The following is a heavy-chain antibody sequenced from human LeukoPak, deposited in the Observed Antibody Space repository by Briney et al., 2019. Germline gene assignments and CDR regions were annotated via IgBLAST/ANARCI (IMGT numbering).Heavy chain of an antibody. J-gene: IGHJ4*02. CDR3: ARGPPPPWDLLGGVGRVTFYFDY. CDR2: IYYSGST. D-gene: IGHD1-26*01. Sequence: SETLSLTCTVSGGSISSYYWSWIRQPPGKGLEWIGYIYYSGSTNYNPSLTSRVTISVDTSKNQFSLKLSSVTAADTGVYYCARGPPPPWDLLGGVGRVTFYFDYWGQGTLVTVSS. V-gene: IGHV4-59*01. CDR1: GGSISSYY.